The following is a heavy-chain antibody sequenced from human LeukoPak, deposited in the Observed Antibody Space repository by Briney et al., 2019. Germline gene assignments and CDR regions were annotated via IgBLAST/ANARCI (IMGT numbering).Heavy chain of an antibody. J-gene: IGHJ4*02. CDR2: VYNGGGST. V-gene: IGHV3-53*01. D-gene: IGHD3-3*01. CDR1: GFTVSSNY. Sequence: GGSLRLSCAASGFTVSSNYMSWVRQAPGKGLEWVSIVYNGGGSTYYADSVKGRFTISRDNSKNTLYLQMNSLRAEDTAVYYCARAPHYDPPIDWGQGSLVTVSS. CDR3: ARAPHYDPPID.